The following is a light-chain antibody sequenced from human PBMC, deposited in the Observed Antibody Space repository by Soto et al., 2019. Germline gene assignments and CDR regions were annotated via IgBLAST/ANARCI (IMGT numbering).Light chain of an antibody. V-gene: IGKV3-15*01. J-gene: IGKJ1*01. CDR3: QQYDIWPPWT. CDR1: QSVSTN. Sequence: EIVLTQSPATLSVSPGDRAILSCRASQSVSTNLAWYQQKPGQAPRLLIYGASTRATGIAARFSGSGSGTEVTLTISSLQSEDFAVYYCQQYDIWPPWTFGQGTKVDMK. CDR2: GAS.